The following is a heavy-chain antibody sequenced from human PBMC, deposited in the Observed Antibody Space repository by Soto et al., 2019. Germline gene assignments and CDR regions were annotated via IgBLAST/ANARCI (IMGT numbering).Heavy chain of an antibody. CDR3: ARVFVDNQLPTDAFDI. CDR1: GYTFTGYY. J-gene: IGHJ3*02. V-gene: IGHV1-2*04. CDR2: INPNSGGT. Sequence: QVQLVQSGAEVKKPGASVKVSCKASGYTFTGYYMHWVRQAPGQRLEWMGWINPNSGGTNYAQKFQGWVTMTRGASISTAYIELSRLRSVDMVVYYCARVFVDNQLPTDAFDIWGQGTMVTVSS. D-gene: IGHD2-2*01.